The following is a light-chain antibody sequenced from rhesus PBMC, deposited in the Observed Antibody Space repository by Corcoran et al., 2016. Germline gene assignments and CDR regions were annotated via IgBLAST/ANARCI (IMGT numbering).Light chain of an antibody. V-gene: IGKV1S16*01. Sequence: DIQMTQSPSSLSASVGDTVTITCRASQAISNYLAWYQQTPGKAPKPLIYYGSSLESGAPSRFSGSGSGTDFTLIISSLQPEDFATYYCQRHYSYPPTFGQGTKVEIK. CDR2: YGS. J-gene: IGKJ1*01. CDR3: QRHYSYPPT. CDR1: QAISNY.